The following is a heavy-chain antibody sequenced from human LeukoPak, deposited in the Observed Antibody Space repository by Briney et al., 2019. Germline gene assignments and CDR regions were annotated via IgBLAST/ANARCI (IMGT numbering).Heavy chain of an antibody. CDR2: IYTSEST. Sequence: SETLSLTCTVSGGSISSYYWSWIRQPAGKGLEWIGRIYTSESTNYSPSLKSRVTMSVDTSKNQFSLKLSSVTAADTAVYYCARDLWLLPQGAFDIWGQGTVVTVSS. V-gene: IGHV4-4*07. CDR3: ARDLWLLPQGAFDI. J-gene: IGHJ3*02. CDR1: GGSISSYY. D-gene: IGHD3-22*01.